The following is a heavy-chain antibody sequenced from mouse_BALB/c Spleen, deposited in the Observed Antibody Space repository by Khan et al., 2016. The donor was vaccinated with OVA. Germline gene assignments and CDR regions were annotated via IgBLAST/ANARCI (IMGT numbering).Heavy chain of an antibody. D-gene: IGHD1-1*01. CDR2: ISYSGST. Sequence: EVQLQESGPGLVKPSQSLSLTCTVTGYSITSDYAWNWIRQFPGNKLEWMGYISYSGSTSYNPSLRSRISIPRDPSKNQFFLQLNSVTTEDTATFYCARQNYYGYAMDYWGQGTSVTVSS. CDR3: ARQNYYGYAMDY. J-gene: IGHJ4*01. V-gene: IGHV3-2*02. CDR1: GYSITSDYA.